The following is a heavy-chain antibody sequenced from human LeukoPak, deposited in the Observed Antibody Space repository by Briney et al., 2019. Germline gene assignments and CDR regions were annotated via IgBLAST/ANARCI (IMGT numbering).Heavy chain of an antibody. Sequence: ASVKVSCKASGYTFTSYDINWVRQATGQGLEWMGWMNPNSGNTGYAQKFQGRVTMTRNTSISTAYMELSSLRSEDTAVYYSARDKRITIFGVVTYMRDMDVWGQGTTVTVSS. CDR2: MNPNSGNT. D-gene: IGHD3-3*01. V-gene: IGHV1-8*01. CDR3: ARDKRITIFGVVTYMRDMDV. CDR1: GYTFTSYD. J-gene: IGHJ6*02.